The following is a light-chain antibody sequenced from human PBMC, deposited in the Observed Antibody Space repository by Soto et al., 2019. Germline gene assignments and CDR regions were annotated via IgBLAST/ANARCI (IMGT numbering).Light chain of an antibody. CDR1: SSDVGGYSY. J-gene: IGLJ3*02. V-gene: IGLV2-14*01. Sequence: QSVLTQPASVSGSPGQSITISCTGTSSDVGGYSYVSWYQQHPGKAPKLVIYDVNNRPSGVSNRFSGSKSGNTASLTISGLQAEDEADYYCSSYTSSSTVVFGGGTKVTVL. CDR2: DVN. CDR3: SSYTSSSTVV.